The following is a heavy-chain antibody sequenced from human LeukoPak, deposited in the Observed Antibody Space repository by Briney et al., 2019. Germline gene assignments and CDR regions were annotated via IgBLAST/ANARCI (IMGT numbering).Heavy chain of an antibody. Sequence: GGSLRLSCAASVFTFSDHYMDWVRRTPGKGLEWVGRIRNRADRYKTHYAASVKGRFTVSRDDSKNSLYLQTNSLKTEDTAVYYCAQTGDPGDYWGQGTLVTVSS. D-gene: IGHD7-27*01. J-gene: IGHJ4*02. V-gene: IGHV3-72*01. CDR2: IRNRADRYKT. CDR1: VFTFSDHY. CDR3: AQTGDPGDY.